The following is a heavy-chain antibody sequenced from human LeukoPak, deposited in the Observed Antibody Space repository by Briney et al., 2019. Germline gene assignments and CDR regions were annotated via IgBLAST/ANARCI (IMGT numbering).Heavy chain of an antibody. CDR1: GGTFSSYA. CDR2: IIPIFGTA. CDR3: ARSRGELLNGMDV. Sequence: ASVKVSCKASGGTFSSYAISWVRQAPGQGLEWMGGIIPIFGTANYAQKFQGRVTITADESTGTAYMELSSLRSEDTAVYYCARSRGELLNGMDVWGQGTTVTVSS. J-gene: IGHJ6*02. V-gene: IGHV1-69*13. D-gene: IGHD1-26*01.